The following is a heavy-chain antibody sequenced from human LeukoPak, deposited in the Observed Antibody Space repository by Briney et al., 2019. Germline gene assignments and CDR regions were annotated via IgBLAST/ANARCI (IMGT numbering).Heavy chain of an antibody. CDR2: ISGSGGST. Sequence: GGSLRLSCAASGFTFSSYAMSWVRQAPGKGLEWVSAISGSGGSTYYADSVKGRFTISRDNSKNTLYLQMNSLRAGDTAVYYCAKYRGYYYDSSGYLNWFDPWGQGTLVTVSS. CDR3: AKYRGYYYDSSGYLNWFDP. CDR1: GFTFSSYA. J-gene: IGHJ5*02. V-gene: IGHV3-23*01. D-gene: IGHD3-22*01.